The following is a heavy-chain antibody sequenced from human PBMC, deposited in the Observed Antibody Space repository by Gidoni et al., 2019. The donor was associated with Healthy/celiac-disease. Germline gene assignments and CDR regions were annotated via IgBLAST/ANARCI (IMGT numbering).Heavy chain of an antibody. CDR1: GFTFSSYS. CDR3: ARDGSGYGDYGMDV. Sequence: EVQLVESGGGLVKPGGSLRLSCAASGFTFSSYSMNWVRQAPGKGLEWVSSISSSSSYIYYADSVKGRFTISRDNAKNSLYLQMISLRAEDTAVYYCARDGSGYGDYGMDVWGQGTTVTVSS. CDR2: ISSSSSYI. D-gene: IGHD4-17*01. V-gene: IGHV3-21*01. J-gene: IGHJ6*02.